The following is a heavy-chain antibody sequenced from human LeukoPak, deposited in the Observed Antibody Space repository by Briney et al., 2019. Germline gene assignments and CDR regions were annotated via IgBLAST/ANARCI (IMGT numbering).Heavy chain of an antibody. CDR2: INHSGST. D-gene: IGHD3-10*01. CDR1: GGSFSGYY. Sequence: SETLSLTCAVYGGSFSGYYWSWIRQPPGEGLEWIGEINHSGSTNYNPSLKSRVTISVDTSKNQFSLKLSSVTAADTAVYYCARGDSGSYDYWGQGTLVTVSS. V-gene: IGHV4-34*01. J-gene: IGHJ4*02. CDR3: ARGDSGSYDY.